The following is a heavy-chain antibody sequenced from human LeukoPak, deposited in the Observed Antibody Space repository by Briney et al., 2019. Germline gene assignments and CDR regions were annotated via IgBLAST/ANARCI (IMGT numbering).Heavy chain of an antibody. CDR2: IWYDGSNK. CDR3: AREGPRGNSQFDY. CDR1: GFTFSNYG. Sequence: QPGGSLRLSCAASGFTFSNYGMHWVRQAPGKGLEWVALIWYDGSNKYYTDSVKGRLTISRDNSKDTLFLQMNGLRAEDTAVYYCAREGPRGNSQFDYWGQGTLVTVSS. J-gene: IGHJ4*02. V-gene: IGHV3-33*01. D-gene: IGHD2/OR15-2a*01.